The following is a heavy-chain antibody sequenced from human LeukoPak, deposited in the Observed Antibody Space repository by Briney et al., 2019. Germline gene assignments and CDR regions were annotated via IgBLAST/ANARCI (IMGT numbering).Heavy chain of an antibody. CDR3: ARATYYYDTSGYRDFYFDS. D-gene: IGHD3-22*01. J-gene: IGHJ4*02. V-gene: IGHV3-53*01. Sequence: GGPLRLSCAASGFPVSSNYMSWVLQAAGKGLAWVSIIYTDGSTYYADSVKGRSTISRDNSRSTLYLQMSSLRAEDTAVYYCARATYYYDTSGYRDFYFDSWGQGILVTVS. CDR2: IYTDGST. CDR1: GFPVSSNY.